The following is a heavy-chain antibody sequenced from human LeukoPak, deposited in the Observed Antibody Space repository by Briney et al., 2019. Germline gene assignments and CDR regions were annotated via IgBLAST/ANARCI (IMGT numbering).Heavy chain of an antibody. CDR1: GGSISSGDYY. J-gene: IGHJ4*02. Sequence: SETLSLTCTVSGGSISSGDYYWSWIRQPPGKGLEWIGYIYYSGSTYYNPSLKSRVTISVDTSKNQFSLKLSSVTAADTAVYYCATTTLPLRFLEWLLSVWGQGTLVTVSS. V-gene: IGHV4-30-4*08. D-gene: IGHD3-3*01. CDR3: ATTTLPLRFLEWLLSV. CDR2: IYYSGST.